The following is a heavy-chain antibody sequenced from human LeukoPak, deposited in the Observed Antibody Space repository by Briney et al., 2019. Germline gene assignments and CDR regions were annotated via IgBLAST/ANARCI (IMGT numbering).Heavy chain of an antibody. CDR3: ARASPHYYDFWSGYAFDI. D-gene: IGHD3-3*01. Sequence: SETLSLTCTVSGGSISSYYWSWIRQPAGKGLEWIGRIYTSGSTNYNPSLKSRVTMSVDTSKNQFSLKLSSVTAADTAVYYCARASPHYYDFWSGYAFDIWVQGTMVTVSS. V-gene: IGHV4-4*07. J-gene: IGHJ3*02. CDR1: GGSISSYY. CDR2: IYTSGST.